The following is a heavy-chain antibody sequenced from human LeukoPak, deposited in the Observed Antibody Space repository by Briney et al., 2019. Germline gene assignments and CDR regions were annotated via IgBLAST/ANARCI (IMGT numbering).Heavy chain of an antibody. CDR1: GFTFSSYG. J-gene: IGHJ4*02. V-gene: IGHV3-30*18. D-gene: IGHD1-26*01. Sequence: GRSLRLSCAASGFTFSSYGMHWVRQAPGKGLEWVAVISYDGSNKYYADSVKGRFTISRDNSKNTLYLQMNSLRAEDTAVYYCAKDQGDSSVGATEGFDYWGQGTLVTVSS. CDR3: AKDQGDSSVGATEGFDY. CDR2: ISYDGSNK.